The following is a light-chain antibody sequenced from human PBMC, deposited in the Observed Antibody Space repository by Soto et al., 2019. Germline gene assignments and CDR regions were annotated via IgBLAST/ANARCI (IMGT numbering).Light chain of an antibody. V-gene: IGKV3-20*01. CDR3: QQYDSSPRT. CDR2: DAS. Sequence: EIVLTRSPSTLSLSPGGRARLSRRASQSVSSSYLAWYQHKPGQAPRLLIYDASNRATGIPDRFSGSGSGTDFTLTITRLEPEDFAVYYCQQYDSSPRTFGQGTKVE. J-gene: IGKJ1*01. CDR1: QSVSSSY.